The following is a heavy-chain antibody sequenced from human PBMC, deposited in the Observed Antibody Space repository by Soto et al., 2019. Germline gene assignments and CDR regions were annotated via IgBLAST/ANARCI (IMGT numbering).Heavy chain of an antibody. D-gene: IGHD3-10*01. CDR1: GFTFRIYW. CDR3: ARGTGGPRH. CDR2: INADGSTT. J-gene: IGHJ1*01. Sequence: PGGSLSLSCAASGFTFRIYWLHWVRQAPGKGLVWVSRINADGSTTSYAASVTGRFTISRDNAKTTLYLQMNSRRGEDPAVYDCARGTGGPRHWGHGTLGTGSS. V-gene: IGHV3-74*01.